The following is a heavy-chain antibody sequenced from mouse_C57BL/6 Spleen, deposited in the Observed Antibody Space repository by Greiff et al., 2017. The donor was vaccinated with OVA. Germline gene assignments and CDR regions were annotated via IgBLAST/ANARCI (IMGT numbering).Heavy chain of an antibody. CDR2: IYPGDGDT. CDR1: GYAFGSSW. J-gene: IGHJ2*01. D-gene: IGHD6-1*01. V-gene: IGHV1-80*01. CDR3: ARGATVDY. Sequence: QFQLQQSGAELVKPGASVKISCKAPGYAFGSSWMNWVKQRPGKGLGWIGQIYPGDGDTNYNGKFKGKATLTADKSSSTAYMQLSSLTSEDSAVYFCARGATVDYWGQGTTLTVSS.